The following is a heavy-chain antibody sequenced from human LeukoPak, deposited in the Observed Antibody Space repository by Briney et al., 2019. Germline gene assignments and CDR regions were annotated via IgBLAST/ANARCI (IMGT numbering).Heavy chain of an antibody. CDR2: IYYSGST. D-gene: IGHD2-8*01. J-gene: IGHJ4*02. V-gene: IGHV4-59*01. CDR1: GGSINSDY. Sequence: SETLSLTCTVFGGSINSDYWNWIRQPPGKGLEWIGYIYYSGSTNYNPSLKSRVTISVDTSKNQFSLKLSSVTAADTAVYYCARALYYDYWGQGTLVTVSS. CDR3: ARALYYDY.